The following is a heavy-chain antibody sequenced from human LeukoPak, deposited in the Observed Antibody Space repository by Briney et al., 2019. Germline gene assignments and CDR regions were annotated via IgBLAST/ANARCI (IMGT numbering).Heavy chain of an antibody. CDR2: INPNSGGT. CDR3: AREGIAVAGTYNYYYYGMDV. J-gene: IGHJ6*02. CDR1: GYTFTGYY. Sequence: GASVTVSFKASGYTFTGYYMHWVRQAPGQGLEGMGWINPNSGGTNYAQKFQGRVTMTRDTSISTAYMELSRLRSDDTAVYYCAREGIAVAGTYNYYYYGMDVWGQGTTVTVSS. V-gene: IGHV1-2*02. D-gene: IGHD6-19*01.